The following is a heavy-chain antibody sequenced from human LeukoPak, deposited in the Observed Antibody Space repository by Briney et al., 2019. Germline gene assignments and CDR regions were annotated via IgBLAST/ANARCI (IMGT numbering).Heavy chain of an antibody. D-gene: IGHD3-9*01. J-gene: IGHJ6*03. Sequence: GASVRVSCKASGYTFTSYGFSWVRQAPGQGLEWMGWISAYNGNTNYAQKFQGRVTMTRNTSISTAYMELSSLRSEDTAVYYCARGYYDILTGYLAMGYYYYYYMDVWGKGTTVTISS. CDR1: GYTFTSYG. V-gene: IGHV1-18*01. CDR3: ARGYYDILTGYLAMGYYYYYYMDV. CDR2: ISAYNGNT.